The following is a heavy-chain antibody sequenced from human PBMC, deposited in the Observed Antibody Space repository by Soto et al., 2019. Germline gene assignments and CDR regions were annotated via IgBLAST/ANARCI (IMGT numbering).Heavy chain of an antibody. V-gene: IGHV3-30*18. J-gene: IGHJ4*02. CDR3: AKGQGYLQLEFGDY. D-gene: IGHD1-1*01. CDR1: GFTFSSYG. Sequence: QVQLVESGGGVVQPGRSLRLSCAASGFTFSSYGMHWVRQAPGKGLEWVAVISYDGSNKYYADSVKGRFTISRDNSKNTLYLQMNSLRAEDTAVYYCAKGQGYLQLEFGDYWGQGTLVTVSS. CDR2: ISYDGSNK.